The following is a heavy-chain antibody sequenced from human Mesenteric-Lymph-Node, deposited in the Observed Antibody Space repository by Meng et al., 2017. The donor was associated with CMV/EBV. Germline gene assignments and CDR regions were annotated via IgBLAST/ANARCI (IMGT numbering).Heavy chain of an antibody. CDR3: ARSLATLVPYYYGMDV. V-gene: IGHV3-11*04. CDR1: GLTLSDDH. J-gene: IGHJ6*02. CDR2: ITRSGTTI. D-gene: IGHD6-13*01. Sequence: GESLKISCAASGLTLSDDHMSWIRQAPGKGLEWVSYITRSGTTIYYADSVKGRFTISRDNAKNSLYLQMNSLRGEDTAVYYCARSLATLVPYYYGMDVWGQGTTVTVSS.